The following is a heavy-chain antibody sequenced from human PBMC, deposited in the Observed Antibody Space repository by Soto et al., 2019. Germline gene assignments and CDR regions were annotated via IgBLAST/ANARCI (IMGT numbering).Heavy chain of an antibody. Sequence: SETMSLTCAVSGGSINSGGYSWSWIRQPPGKGLEWIGYIYHSGSTYYNPSLKSRVTISVDRSKNQFSLKLSSVTAADTAVYYCARVPDRWGQGTLVTSPQ. V-gene: IGHV4-30-2*01. J-gene: IGHJ5*02. CDR3: ARVPDR. D-gene: IGHD2-2*01. CDR1: GGSINSGGYS. CDR2: IYHSGST.